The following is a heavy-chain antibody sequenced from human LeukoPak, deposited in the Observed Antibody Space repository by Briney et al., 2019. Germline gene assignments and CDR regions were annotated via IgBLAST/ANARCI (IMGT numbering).Heavy chain of an antibody. J-gene: IGHJ3*02. V-gene: IGHV1-46*01. CDR1: GYTFTGYY. Sequence: GASVKVSCKASGYTFTGYYMHWVRQAPGQGLEWMGIINPSGGSASYAQKFQGRVTMTRDMSTSTVYMELSSLRSEDTAVYYCARAEFYCSGGSCYSEYDAFDIWGQGTMVTVSS. CDR2: INPSGGSA. CDR3: ARAEFYCSGGSCYSEYDAFDI. D-gene: IGHD2-15*01.